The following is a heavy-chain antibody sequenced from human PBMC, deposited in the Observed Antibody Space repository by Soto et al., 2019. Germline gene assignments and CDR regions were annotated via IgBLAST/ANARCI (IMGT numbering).Heavy chain of an antibody. Sequence: EVQLLESGGGLVQPGGSLRLSCAASGFTFSSYAMSWVRQAPGKGLEWVSAISGSGGSTYYAESVKGRFTISRDNSKNTLYLQMNSLRAEDTAVYYCAKDSDLWFGESGHDYLGQGTLVTVSS. D-gene: IGHD3-10*01. CDR2: ISGSGGST. J-gene: IGHJ4*02. V-gene: IGHV3-23*01. CDR3: AKDSDLWFGESGHDY. CDR1: GFTFSSYA.